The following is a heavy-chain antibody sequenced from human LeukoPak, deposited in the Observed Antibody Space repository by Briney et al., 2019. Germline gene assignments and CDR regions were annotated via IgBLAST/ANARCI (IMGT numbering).Heavy chain of an antibody. CDR2: ISGTGGGT. CDR3: AKDSHYYYDSSGYFDY. D-gene: IGHD3-22*01. J-gene: IGHJ4*02. V-gene: IGHV3-23*01. Sequence: GGSLRLSCAASGFTFSSYAMSWVRQAPGKGLEWVSAISGTGGGTYNADSVKGRFTISRDNSKNTLYLQMNSLRAEDTAVYYCAKDSHYYYDSSGYFDYWGQGTLVTVSS. CDR1: GFTFSSYA.